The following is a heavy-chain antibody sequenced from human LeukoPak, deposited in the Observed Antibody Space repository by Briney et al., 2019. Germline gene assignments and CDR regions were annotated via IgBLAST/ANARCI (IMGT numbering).Heavy chain of an antibody. D-gene: IGHD6-13*01. CDR1: GFTFSNYA. Sequence: GGSLRLSCAPSGFTFSNYAMSWVRQAPGKGLEWVSAISETGGTIHYADSVKGRFTISRDNSKNTLYLQMNSLRAEDTAVYYCAKIAAAGSALRGDYFDYWGQGTLVTVSS. J-gene: IGHJ4*02. V-gene: IGHV3-23*01. CDR2: ISETGGTI. CDR3: AKIAAAGSALRGDYFDY.